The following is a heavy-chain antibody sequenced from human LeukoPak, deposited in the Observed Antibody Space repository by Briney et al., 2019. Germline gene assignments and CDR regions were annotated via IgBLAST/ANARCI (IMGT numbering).Heavy chain of an antibody. CDR2: INHSGST. Sequence: PSESLSLTCAVYGGSFSGYYWSWIRQPPGKGLEWIGEINHSGSTNYNPSLKSRVTISVDTSKNQFSLKLSSVTAADTAVYYCARGLRGDGFYFDYWGQGTLVTVSS. D-gene: IGHD3-10*01. CDR1: GGSFSGYY. V-gene: IGHV4-34*01. J-gene: IGHJ4*02. CDR3: ARGLRGDGFYFDY.